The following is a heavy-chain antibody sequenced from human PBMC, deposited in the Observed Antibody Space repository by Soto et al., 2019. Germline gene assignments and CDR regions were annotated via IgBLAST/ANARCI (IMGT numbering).Heavy chain of an antibody. Sequence: GGSLRLSCAASGFTFSSYEMNWVRQAPGKGLEWVSYISSYGADTYYADSVKGRFAISRDNSKNTLYLQMSSLRAEDTALYYCVKEGYMRSDWYGQFDYWGQGALVTVSS. D-gene: IGHD6-19*01. CDR2: ISSYGADT. CDR1: GFTFSSYE. J-gene: IGHJ4*02. CDR3: VKEGYMRSDWYGQFDY. V-gene: IGHV3-64D*06.